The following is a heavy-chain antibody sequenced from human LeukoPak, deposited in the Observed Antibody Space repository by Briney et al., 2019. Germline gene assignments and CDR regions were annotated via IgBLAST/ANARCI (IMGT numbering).Heavy chain of an antibody. D-gene: IGHD3-22*01. CDR1: GFTFSSYW. V-gene: IGHV3-7*01. CDR3: ARVEDYYDSSGPVASEDY. J-gene: IGHJ4*02. CDR2: IKQDGSEK. Sequence: GGSLRLSCAASGFTFSSYWMSWVRQAPGKGLEWVANIKQDGSEKYYVDSVKGRFTISRDNAKNSLYLQMNSLRAEDTAVYYCARVEDYYDSSGPVASEDYWGQGTLVTVSS.